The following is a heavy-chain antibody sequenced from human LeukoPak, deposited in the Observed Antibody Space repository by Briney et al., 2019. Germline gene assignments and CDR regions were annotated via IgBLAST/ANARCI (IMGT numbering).Heavy chain of an antibody. V-gene: IGHV1-46*01. D-gene: IGHD3-22*01. CDR1: GYTFTSYG. CDR2: INPSGGST. Sequence: EASVKVSCKASGYTFTSYGISWVRQAPGQGLEWMGIINPSGGSTSYAQKFQGRVTMTRDTSTSTVYMELSSLRSEDTAVYYCAREGGYYYDSSGYPEYFQHWGQGTLVTVSS. CDR3: AREGGYYYDSSGYPEYFQH. J-gene: IGHJ1*01.